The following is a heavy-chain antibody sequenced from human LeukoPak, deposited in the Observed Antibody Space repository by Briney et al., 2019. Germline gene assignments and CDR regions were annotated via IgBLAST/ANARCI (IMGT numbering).Heavy chain of an antibody. Sequence: GGSLRLSCAASGFTYSSYGMHWVRQAPCKGLEGVAFILYDGSNKYYADSVKGRFTISRDNSKNTLYLQMNSLRAEDTAVYYCAKEGSIFGVVIRPYYFDYWGQGTLVTVSS. CDR1: GFTYSSYG. V-gene: IGHV3-30*02. J-gene: IGHJ4*02. CDR2: ILYDGSNK. D-gene: IGHD3-3*01. CDR3: AKEGSIFGVVIRPYYFDY.